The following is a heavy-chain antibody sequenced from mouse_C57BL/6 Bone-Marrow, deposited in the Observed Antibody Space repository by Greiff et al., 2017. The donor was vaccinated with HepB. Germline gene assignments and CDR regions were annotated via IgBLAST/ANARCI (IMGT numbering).Heavy chain of an antibody. J-gene: IGHJ4*01. CDR1: GFNIKDDY. CDR3: TSITTVVGMDY. CDR2: IDPENGDT. Sequence: DVQLQESGAELVRPGASVKLSCTASGFNIKDDYMHWVKQRPEQGLEWIGWIDPENGDTEYASKFQGKATITADTSSNTAYLQLSSLTSEDTAVYYCTSITTVVGMDYWGQGTSVTVSS. V-gene: IGHV14-4*01. D-gene: IGHD1-1*01.